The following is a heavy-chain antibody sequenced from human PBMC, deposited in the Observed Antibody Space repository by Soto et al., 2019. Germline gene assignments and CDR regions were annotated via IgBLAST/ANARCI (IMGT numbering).Heavy chain of an antibody. CDR3: ASSSVLRYFDWLLDFDY. CDR1: GYTLTDLS. J-gene: IGHJ4*02. Sequence: ASVKVSCKVSGYTLTDLSMHWVRQAPGKGLEWMGGFDPEDGETIYAQKFQGRVTMTEDTSTDTAYMELSSLRSEDTAVYYCASSSVLRYFDWLLDFDYWGQGTLVTVSS. V-gene: IGHV1-24*01. CDR2: FDPEDGET. D-gene: IGHD3-9*01.